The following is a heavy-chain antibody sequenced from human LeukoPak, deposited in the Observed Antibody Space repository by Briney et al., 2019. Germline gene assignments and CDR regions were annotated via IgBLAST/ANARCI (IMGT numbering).Heavy chain of an antibody. V-gene: IGHV3-23*01. CDR1: AFTFSSYA. J-gene: IGHJ6*02. CDR3: AKGGRAAADHYYYGMDV. CDR2: ISGSGGST. D-gene: IGHD6-13*01. Sequence: GGSLRLSCEASAFTFSSYAMSWVRQAPGKGLEWVSAISGSGGSTYYADSVKGRFTISRDNSKNTLYLQMNSLRAEDTAVYYCAKGGRAAADHYYYGMDVWGQGTTVTVSS.